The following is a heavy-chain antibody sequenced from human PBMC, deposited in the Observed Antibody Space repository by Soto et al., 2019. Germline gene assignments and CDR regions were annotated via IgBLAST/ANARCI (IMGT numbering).Heavy chain of an antibody. Sequence: GGSLRLSCAASGFTFRDYGMNWARQAPGRGLEWVAYISSTSRNTYNADSVKGRFTISRDNARNSLYLQMNSLRDEDTAVYYCARAALYGYDYWGQGTPVTVSS. CDR3: ARAALYGYDY. J-gene: IGHJ4*02. CDR1: GFTFRDYG. D-gene: IGHD6-25*01. CDR2: ISSTSRNT. V-gene: IGHV3-48*02.